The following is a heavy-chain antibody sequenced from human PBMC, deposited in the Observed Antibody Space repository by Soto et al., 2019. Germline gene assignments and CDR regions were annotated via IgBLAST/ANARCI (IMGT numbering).Heavy chain of an antibody. CDR2: ISAYNGNT. CDR3: ARVGALEYGDYKSVFEY. Sequence: ASVKVSCKASGYTFTSYGISWVRQAPGQGLEWMGWISAYNGNTNYAQKLQGRVTMTTDTSTSTAYMELRSLRSDDTAVYYCARVGALEYGDYKSVFEYWGQGTLVTVSS. D-gene: IGHD4-17*01. V-gene: IGHV1-18*01. CDR1: GYTFTSYG. J-gene: IGHJ4*02.